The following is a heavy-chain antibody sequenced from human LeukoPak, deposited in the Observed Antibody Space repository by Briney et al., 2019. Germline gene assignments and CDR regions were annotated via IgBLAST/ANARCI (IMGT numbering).Heavy chain of an antibody. D-gene: IGHD3-16*01. J-gene: IGHJ5*02. CDR1: GFTFSSYS. V-gene: IGHV3-21*01. Sequence: GGSLRLSCAASGFTFSSYSMNWVRQAPGKGLEWVSSISSSSSYLYYADSVKGRFTISRDNAKNYLYLQMNSLRAEDTAVYYCARVGYDYVWGSPQTDNWFDPWGQGTLVTVSS. CDR2: ISSSSSYL. CDR3: ARVGYDYVWGSPQTDNWFDP.